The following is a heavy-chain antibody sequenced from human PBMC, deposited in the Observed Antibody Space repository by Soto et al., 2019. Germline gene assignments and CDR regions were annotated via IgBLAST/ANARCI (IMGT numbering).Heavy chain of an antibody. CDR3: ARLAYGDYQKSGGLDY. CDR1: GGSISSSSYY. Sequence: SETLSLTCTVSGGSISSSSYYWGWIRQPPGKGLEWIGSIYYSGSTYYNPSLKSRVTISVDTSKNQFSLKLSSVTAADTAVYYCARLAYGDYQKSGGLDYWGQGTLVTVPS. V-gene: IGHV4-39*01. D-gene: IGHD4-17*01. J-gene: IGHJ4*02. CDR2: IYYSGST.